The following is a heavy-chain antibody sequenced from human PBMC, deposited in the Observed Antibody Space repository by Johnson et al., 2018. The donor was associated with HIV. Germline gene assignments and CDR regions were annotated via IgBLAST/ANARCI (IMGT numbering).Heavy chain of an antibody. CDR3: ARSPASRVGDSFAFDM. J-gene: IGHJ3*02. CDR2: ISYDGRNK. CDR1: GFMFSSYA. V-gene: IGHV3-30-3*01. D-gene: IGHD2-21*02. Sequence: QVQLVESGGGVVQPGRSLRLSCEPSGFMFSSYAMHWVRQAPGKGLEWEAIISYDGRNKYYADSVKGRFTISRDNSKNTLYLQMNSLRPEDTAVYYCARSPASRVGDSFAFDMWGQGTMVTVSS.